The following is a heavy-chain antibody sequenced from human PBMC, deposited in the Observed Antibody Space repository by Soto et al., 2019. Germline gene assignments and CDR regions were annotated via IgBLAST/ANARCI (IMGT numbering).Heavy chain of an antibody. CDR3: AHGYCSSADCYRNPYRDY. Sequence: QITLKESGPTLVKPTQTLTLTCTFSGFSLSTTAEGVGWIRQPPGKALEWLALNYWDDDERYSTSLKSRLTITKDTSKNQVVITMTNVDTVDTATYYCAHGYCSSADCYRNPYRDYWGQGILVTVSS. V-gene: IGHV2-5*02. J-gene: IGHJ4*02. CDR2: NYWDDDE. D-gene: IGHD2-2*01. CDR1: GFSLSTTAEG.